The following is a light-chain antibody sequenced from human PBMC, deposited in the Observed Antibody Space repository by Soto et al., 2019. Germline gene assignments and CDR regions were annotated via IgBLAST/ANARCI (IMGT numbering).Light chain of an antibody. CDR2: DVS. CDR1: SSDVGGYNY. Sequence: QSALTQPASVSGSPGQSITISCTGTSSDVGGYNYVSWYQQHPGKAPKLMVYDVSNRPSGFSNRFSGSKSGNTASLTIFGLQAEDEADYYCSSYTTSSTLFGTGTKVTVL. V-gene: IGLV2-14*01. CDR3: SSYTTSSTL. J-gene: IGLJ1*01.